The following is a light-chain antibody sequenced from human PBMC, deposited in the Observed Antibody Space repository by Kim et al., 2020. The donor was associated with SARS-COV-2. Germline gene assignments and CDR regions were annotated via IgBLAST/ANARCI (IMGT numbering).Light chain of an antibody. CDR2: AAS. CDR3: QQTYRLSS. Sequence: ASVGDRVTITCRASDTVVTYLNWYQQKPGKAPKLLIYAASKLQTGVPSRFSGSGYGTHFTLTINNLQPDDFATYYCQQTYRLSSFGAGTKLEI. CDR1: DTVVTY. V-gene: IGKV1-39*01. J-gene: IGKJ2*01.